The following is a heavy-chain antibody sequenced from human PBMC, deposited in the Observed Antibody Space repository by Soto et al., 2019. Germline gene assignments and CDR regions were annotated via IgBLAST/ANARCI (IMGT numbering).Heavy chain of an antibody. J-gene: IGHJ4*02. D-gene: IGHD5-12*01. CDR1: GGTFSSYA. Sequence: QVQLVQSGAEVTKPRSSVKVSCNSSGGTFSSYAISWVRQAPGQGLEWMGGIIPIFGTANYAQKFQGRVMITADEATSTAYLELSRLRSEDTAVYYCARGEGNVEMATSVFDYWGQGTLVTVAS. CDR2: IIPIFGTA. CDR3: ARGEGNVEMATSVFDY. V-gene: IGHV1-69*12.